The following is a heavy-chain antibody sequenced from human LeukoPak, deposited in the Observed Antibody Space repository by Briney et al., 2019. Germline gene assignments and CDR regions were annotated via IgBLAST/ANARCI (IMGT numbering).Heavy chain of an antibody. CDR1: DGSISSNTYY. J-gene: IGHJ4*02. Sequence: SETLSLTCTVSDGSISSNTYYWGWIRQPPGKGLEWIGSIYYTGSTYYNPSLKSRVTISVDTSKSQFSLKLSSVTAADTSVYYCARQVYSSGWYFDYWGQGTLVTVSS. V-gene: IGHV4-39*01. D-gene: IGHD6-19*01. CDR3: ARQVYSSGWYFDY. CDR2: IYYTGST.